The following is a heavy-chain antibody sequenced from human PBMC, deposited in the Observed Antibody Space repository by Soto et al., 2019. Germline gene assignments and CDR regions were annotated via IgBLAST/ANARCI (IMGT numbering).Heavy chain of an antibody. J-gene: IGHJ4*02. Sequence: EVQLVESGGGLVQPGGSLRLSCAASGFIFSSYSMNWVRQAPGKGLEWVSSISSSSSYIYYADSVKGRFTISRDNAKNSLYLQMNSLRAEDTAVYYCARVPYYYDSSGYSSFFDYWGQGTLVTVS. CDR3: ARVPYYYDSSGYSSFFDY. D-gene: IGHD3-22*01. V-gene: IGHV3-21*02. CDR2: ISSSSSYI. CDR1: GFIFSSYS.